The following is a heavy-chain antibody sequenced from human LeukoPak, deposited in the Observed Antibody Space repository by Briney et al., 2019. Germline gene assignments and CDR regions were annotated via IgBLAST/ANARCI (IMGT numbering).Heavy chain of an antibody. J-gene: IGHJ3*02. V-gene: IGHV4-59*08. CDR3: ARFQWLVYRHAALDI. CDR1: GGSISSYY. Sequence: PSETLSLTCTVSGGSISSYYWSWIRQPPGKGLEWIGYIYYSGSTNYNPSLKSRVTISVDTSKNQFSLKLSSVTAADTAVYYCARFQWLVYRHAALDIWGQGTMVTVSS. CDR2: IYYSGST. D-gene: IGHD6-19*01.